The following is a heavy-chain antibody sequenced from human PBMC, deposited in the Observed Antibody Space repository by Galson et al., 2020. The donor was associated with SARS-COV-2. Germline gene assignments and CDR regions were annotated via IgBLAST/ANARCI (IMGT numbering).Heavy chain of an antibody. CDR3: ARAGSGWYSGFDY. D-gene: IGHD6-19*01. Sequence: GGSLRLSCAASGFTFSSYWMSWVRQAPGKGLEWVANIKQDGSEKYYVDSVKGRFTISRDNAKNSLYLQMNSLRAEDTAVYYCARAGSGWYSGFDYWGQGTLVTVSS. J-gene: IGHJ4*02. CDR2: IKQDGSEK. CDR1: GFTFSSYW. V-gene: IGHV3-7*03.